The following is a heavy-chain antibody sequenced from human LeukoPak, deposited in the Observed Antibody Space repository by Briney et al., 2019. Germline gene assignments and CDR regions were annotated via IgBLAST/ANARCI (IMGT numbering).Heavy chain of an antibody. Sequence: GASVKVSCKASGYTFTSYGISWVRQAPGQGLEWMGWISAYNGNTNYAQKLQGRVTMTTDTSTSTAYMELRSLGSDDTAVCYCARSSTNPRSNWFDPWGQGTLVTVSS. D-gene: IGHD2-2*01. CDR3: ARSSTNPRSNWFDP. J-gene: IGHJ5*02. CDR1: GYTFTSYG. V-gene: IGHV1-18*01. CDR2: ISAYNGNT.